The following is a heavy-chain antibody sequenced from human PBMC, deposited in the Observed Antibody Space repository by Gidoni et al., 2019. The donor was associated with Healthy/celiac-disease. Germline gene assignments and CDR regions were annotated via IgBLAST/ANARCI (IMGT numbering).Heavy chain of an antibody. CDR2: IWYDGSNK. J-gene: IGHJ4*02. D-gene: IGHD4-17*01. CDR1: AFTFSSYG. V-gene: IGHV3-33*01. CDR3: AVDYGDYYFDY. Sequence: QVQLVESGGGVVQPGRSLRLSCAASAFTFSSYGMHWVRQAPGKGLEWVAVIWYDGSNKYYADSVKGRFTISRDNSKNTLYLQMNSLRAEDTAVYYCAVDYGDYYFDYWGQGTLVTVSS.